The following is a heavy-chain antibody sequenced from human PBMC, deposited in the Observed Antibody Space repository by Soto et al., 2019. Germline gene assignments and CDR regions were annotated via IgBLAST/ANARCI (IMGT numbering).Heavy chain of an antibody. Sequence: QVQLQESGPGLVKPSGTLSLPCAVSGGSVSGDSWWSWVRQSPGKGLEWIGEIFRSGTTFYNPSLQSRITISIDKSKTQFSRKLTSVTAADTAVYYCASGGDYTWHSWGQGTLVTVSS. V-gene: IGHV4-4*02. D-gene: IGHD4-17*01. CDR3: ASGGDYTWHS. CDR2: IFRSGTT. CDR1: GGSVSGDSW. J-gene: IGHJ4*02.